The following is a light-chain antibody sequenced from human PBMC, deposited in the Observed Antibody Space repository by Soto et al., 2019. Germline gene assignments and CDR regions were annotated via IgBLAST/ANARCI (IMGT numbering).Light chain of an antibody. J-gene: IGLJ1*01. Sequence: QSALTQPRSVSGSPGQSVTISRTGTSSDVGGYNYVSWYQQHPGTAPKLMIYDVSMRPSGVPDRFSGSKSGNTASLTISGLQAEDEADYYCCSYAGSYTLYVFGTGTKLTVL. CDR2: DVS. CDR1: SSDVGGYNY. CDR3: CSYAGSYTLYV. V-gene: IGLV2-11*01.